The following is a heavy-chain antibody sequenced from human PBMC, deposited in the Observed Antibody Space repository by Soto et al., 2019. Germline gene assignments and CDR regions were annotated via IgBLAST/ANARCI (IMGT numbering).Heavy chain of an antibody. CDR1: VYNFTNYW. CDR3: AILSSYIHSGRYYNRHDAFDI. V-gene: IGHV5-51*01. CDR2: IYPGDSDI. Sequence: CLKISGRXFVYNFTNYWIASVLRLPVKGLDCGGIIYPGDSDISYSPSFQGQVIISADKSISPAYLQWSSLKASDTAMYYCAILSSYIHSGRYYNRHDAFDIWGQGAMVTVSS. D-gene: IGHD3-10*01. J-gene: IGHJ3*02.